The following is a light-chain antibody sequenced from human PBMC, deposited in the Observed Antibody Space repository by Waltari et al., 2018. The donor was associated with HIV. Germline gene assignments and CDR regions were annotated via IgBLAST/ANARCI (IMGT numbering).Light chain of an antibody. J-gene: IGLJ3*02. CDR2: NTN. CDR3: VLYMGSGIWV. V-gene: IGLV8-61*01. Sequence: QTVVTQEPSFSVSPGGTVTLTCGFSSGSISISYYPSWYQQTPGQAPRTLIYNTNTRSSGVPDRFSGSILGNKAALTITGAQADDESDYYCVLYMGSGIWVFGGGTKVTVL. CDR1: SGSISISYY.